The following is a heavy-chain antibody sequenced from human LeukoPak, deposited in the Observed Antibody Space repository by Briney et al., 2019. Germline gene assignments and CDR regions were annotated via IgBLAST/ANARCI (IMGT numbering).Heavy chain of an antibody. Sequence: SETLSLTCVVYGESFSGYYWTWIRQTPNKGLECIGEMSQSGSTNYNPSLKSRVTISLDTSKSQFSLKLSSVTAADTGVYYCARGKIALAVFDYWGQGTLVTVSS. D-gene: IGHD6-19*01. CDR1: GESFSGYY. V-gene: IGHV4-34*01. J-gene: IGHJ4*02. CDR3: ARGKIALAVFDY. CDR2: MSQSGST.